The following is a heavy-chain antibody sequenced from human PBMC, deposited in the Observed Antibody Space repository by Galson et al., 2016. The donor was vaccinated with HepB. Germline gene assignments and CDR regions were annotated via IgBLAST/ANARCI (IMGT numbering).Heavy chain of an antibody. Sequence: SETLSLTCAVSGASISSPNWWSWVRQFPGKGLEWIGEIYHGGSTNYNPSLESRVTISVDKSKNQFSLKVTYMTAADTAVYYCARDRFFDSAIGVFDVWGQGTPVTVSS. CDR1: GASISSPNW. D-gene: IGHD3-22*01. CDR2: IYHGGST. J-gene: IGHJ3*01. CDR3: ARDRFFDSAIGVFDV. V-gene: IGHV4-4*02.